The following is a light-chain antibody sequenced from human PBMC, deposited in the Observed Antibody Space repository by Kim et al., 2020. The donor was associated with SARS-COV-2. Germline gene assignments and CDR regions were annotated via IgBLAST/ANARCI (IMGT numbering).Light chain of an antibody. V-gene: IGLV2-11*01. Sequence: GQSVTISCPGTSSDVGGYNYVSWYQQHPGKAPKLMIYDVSKRPSGVPDRFSGSKSGNTASLTISGLQGEDEADYYCCSYAGSYIEVFGGGTQLTVL. CDR1: SSDVGGYNY. J-gene: IGLJ2*01. CDR3: CSYAGSYIEV. CDR2: DVS.